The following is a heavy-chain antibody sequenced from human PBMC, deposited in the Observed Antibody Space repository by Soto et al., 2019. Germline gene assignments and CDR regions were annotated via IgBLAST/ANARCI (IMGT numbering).Heavy chain of an antibody. Sequence: QVQLVESGGGVVQPGRSLRLSCAASGFTFSSYGMHWVRQAPGKGLQWVAVISYDGNNKYYADFVKGRFTISRDNSNNMMCVQMNCLRAEDMAVYYCAKSVYHWNDGFFGYWGQGSLVTVCS. D-gene: IGHD1-1*01. CDR1: GFTFSSYG. V-gene: IGHV3-30*18. CDR2: ISYDGNNK. J-gene: IGHJ4*02. CDR3: AKSVYHWNDGFFGY.